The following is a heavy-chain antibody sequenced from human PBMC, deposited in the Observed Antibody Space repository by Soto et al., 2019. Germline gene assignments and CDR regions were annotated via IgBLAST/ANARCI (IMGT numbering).Heavy chain of an antibody. CDR3: ASEYYYDSSGYN. V-gene: IGHV4-31*03. D-gene: IGHD3-22*01. CDR2: IYYSGST. Sequence: TSETLSLTCTVSGGSISSGGYYWSWIRQHPGKGLEWIGYIYYSGSTYYNPSLKSRVTISVDTSKNQFSLKLSSVTAADTAVYYCASEYYYDSSGYNWGQGTLVTVSS. J-gene: IGHJ4*02. CDR1: GGSISSGGYY.